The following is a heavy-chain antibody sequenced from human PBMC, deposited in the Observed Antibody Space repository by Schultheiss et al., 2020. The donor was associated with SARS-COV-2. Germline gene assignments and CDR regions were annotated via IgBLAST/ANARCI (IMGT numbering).Heavy chain of an antibody. Sequence: GGSLRLSCAASGFTFSSYAMSWVRQAPGKGLEWVSAISGSGGSTYYADSVRGRFTMSKDNSENKVFLQMNSLRADDTAVYYCGRGAFDWGQGTLVTVSS. D-gene: IGHD3-3*01. CDR3: GRGAFD. CDR2: ISGSGGST. CDR1: GFTFSSYA. J-gene: IGHJ4*02. V-gene: IGHV3-23*01.